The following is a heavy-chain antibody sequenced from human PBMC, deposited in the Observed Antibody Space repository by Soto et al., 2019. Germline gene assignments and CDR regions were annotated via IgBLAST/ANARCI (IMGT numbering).Heavy chain of an antibody. CDR1: GFTFSSYG. CDR3: AKSLTKDIAALY. D-gene: IGHD6-13*01. V-gene: IGHV3-30*18. J-gene: IGHJ4*02. CDR2: ISYDGSNK. Sequence: GGSLSLSCAASGFTFSSYGMHWVRQAPGKGLEWVAVISYDGSNKYYADSVKGRFTISRDNSKNTLYLQMNSLRAEDTAVYYCAKSLTKDIAALYWGQGTLVTFSS.